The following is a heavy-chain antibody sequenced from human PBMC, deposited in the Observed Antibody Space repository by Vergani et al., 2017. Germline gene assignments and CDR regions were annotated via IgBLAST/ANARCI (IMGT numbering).Heavy chain of an antibody. CDR3: AGGTNDYGDYGSQYYFDY. V-gene: IGHV4-34*01. CDR1: GGSFSGYY. J-gene: IGHJ4*02. CDR2: INHSGST. D-gene: IGHD4-17*01. Sequence: QVQLQQWGAGLLKPSETLSLTCAVYGGSFSGYYWSWIRQPPGKGLEWIGEINHSGSTNYNPSLKSRVTISVDTSKNQCSLKLSPVTAADTAVYYCAGGTNDYGDYGSQYYFDYWGQGTLVTVSS.